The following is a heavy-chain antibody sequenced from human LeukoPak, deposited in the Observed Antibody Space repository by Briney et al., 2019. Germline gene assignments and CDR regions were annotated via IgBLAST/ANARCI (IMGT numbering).Heavy chain of an antibody. Sequence: GESLKISCKGSGYSFTSYWIGWVRQMPGKGLEWMGIIYPGDSDTGYSPSFQGQVTISADKSISTAYLQWSSLKASDTAMYYCAINRRRSGGYWGGYYYYYGMDVWGQGTTVTVSS. CDR3: AINRRRSGGYWGGYYYYYGMDV. J-gene: IGHJ6*02. V-gene: IGHV5-51*01. CDR2: IYPGDSDT. CDR1: GYSFTSYW. D-gene: IGHD1-26*01.